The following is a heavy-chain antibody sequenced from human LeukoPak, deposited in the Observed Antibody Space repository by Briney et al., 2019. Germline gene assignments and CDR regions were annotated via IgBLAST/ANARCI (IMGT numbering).Heavy chain of an antibody. Sequence: PGRSLRLSCAASGFTFDDYAMHWVRQAPGKGLEWVSGISWNSGSIGYADSVKGRFTISRDNSKNTLYLQMNSLRAEDTAVYYCAKDRITIFGVVINWFDPWGQGTLVTVSS. CDR1: GFTFDDYA. CDR2: ISWNSGSI. V-gene: IGHV3-9*01. D-gene: IGHD3-3*01. J-gene: IGHJ5*02. CDR3: AKDRITIFGVVINWFDP.